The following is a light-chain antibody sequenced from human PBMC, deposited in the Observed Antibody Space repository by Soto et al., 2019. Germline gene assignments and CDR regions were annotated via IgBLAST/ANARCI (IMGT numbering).Light chain of an antibody. J-gene: IGKJ1*01. CDR2: GAS. CDR1: QSISSN. V-gene: IGKV3-15*01. CDR3: QQYYNWPRT. Sequence: ERVMTQSPATLSVSPGGRATFSCRASQSISSNLAWYQQKPGQAPRLLIYGASTRATGIPARFGGSGSGTDFTLTISRLEPEDFAVYYCQQYYNWPRTFGQGTKVDIK.